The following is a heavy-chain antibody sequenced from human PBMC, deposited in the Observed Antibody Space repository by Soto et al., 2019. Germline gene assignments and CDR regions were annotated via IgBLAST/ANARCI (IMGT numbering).Heavy chain of an antibody. J-gene: IGHJ4*02. V-gene: IGHV3-30-3*01. CDR1: GFTFSSYA. CDR2: ISYDGSNK. D-gene: IGHD4-17*01. CDR3: GRDMKTVALGDFDY. Sequence: QVQLVESGGGVVQPGRSLRLSCAASGFTFSSYAMHWVRQAPGKGLEWVAVISYDGSNKYYADSVKGRFTISRDNSKNTLDLQMNRLRAEETAVYYCGRDMKTVALGDFDYGGQGTLVTVSS.